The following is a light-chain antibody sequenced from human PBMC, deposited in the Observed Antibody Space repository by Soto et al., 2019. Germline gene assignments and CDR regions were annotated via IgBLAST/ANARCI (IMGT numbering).Light chain of an antibody. CDR2: DVS. CDR3: SSYTSSSTVV. Sequence: QSALTQPASVSGSPGQSITISCTGTRSDVGGYNYVSWYQHHPGKAPKLMIYDVSNRPSGGSNRFSGSKSGNTASLTISGLQAEDEADYYCSSYTSSSTVVFGGGTKLTVL. J-gene: IGLJ2*01. CDR1: RSDVGGYNY. V-gene: IGLV2-14*03.